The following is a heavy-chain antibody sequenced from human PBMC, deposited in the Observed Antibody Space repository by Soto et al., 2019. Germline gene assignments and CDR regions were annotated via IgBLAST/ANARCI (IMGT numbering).Heavy chain of an antibody. CDR2: IWYDGSNK. Sequence: QVQLVESGGGVVQPGRSLRLSCAASGFTFSSYGMHWVRQAPGKGLEWVAVIWYDGSNKYYADSVKGRFTISRDNSKNTLYLQMNSRRAEDAAVYYCARASGVTTCLDYWGQGTLVTVSS. D-gene: IGHD4-17*01. V-gene: IGHV3-33*01. CDR3: ARASGVTTCLDY. CDR1: GFTFSSYG. J-gene: IGHJ4*02.